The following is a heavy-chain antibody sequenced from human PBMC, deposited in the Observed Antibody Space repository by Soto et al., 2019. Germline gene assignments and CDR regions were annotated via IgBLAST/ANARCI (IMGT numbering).Heavy chain of an antibody. Sequence: SSVKPSCEASGGTYSSYAISWGRQAPGQGLEWMGGIIPIFGTANYAQKFQGRVTITADKSTSTAYMELSSLRSEDTAVYYCVRDCKWGLTFLWCQG. V-gene: IGHV1-69*06. J-gene: IGHJ4*02. CDR2: IIPIFGTA. CDR3: VRDCKWGLTFL. D-gene: IGHD7-27*01. CDR1: GGTYSSYA.